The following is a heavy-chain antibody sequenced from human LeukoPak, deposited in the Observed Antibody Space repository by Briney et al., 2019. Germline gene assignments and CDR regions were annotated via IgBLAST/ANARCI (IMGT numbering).Heavy chain of an antibody. CDR2: FDPEDGET. D-gene: IGHD6-25*01. Sequence: GASVKVSCKVSGYTLTELSMHLVRQAPGKGLEWMGGFDPEDGETIYAQKFQGRVTMTEDTSTDTAYMELSSLRSEDTAVYYGATYARYYSSASGDYWGQGTLVTVSS. CDR3: ATYARYYSSASGDY. CDR1: GYTLTELS. V-gene: IGHV1-24*01. J-gene: IGHJ4*02.